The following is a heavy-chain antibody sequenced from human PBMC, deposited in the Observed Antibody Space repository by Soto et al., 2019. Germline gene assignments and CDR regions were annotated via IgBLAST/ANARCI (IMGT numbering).Heavy chain of an antibody. D-gene: IGHD5-12*01. CDR3: AKRGGYVWPAGWFDP. V-gene: IGHV3-23*01. CDR1: GFTFSSYA. J-gene: IGHJ5*02. CDR2: ISGSGGST. Sequence: EAQMLESGGGLVQPGGSLRLSCAASGFTFSSYAMSWVRQAPGQGLEWVSAISGSGGSTYYADTVKGRFTTSRDKSKNTVDLQMNSLRAEDTAVYYCAKRGGYVWPAGWFDPWGQGTLVTVSS.